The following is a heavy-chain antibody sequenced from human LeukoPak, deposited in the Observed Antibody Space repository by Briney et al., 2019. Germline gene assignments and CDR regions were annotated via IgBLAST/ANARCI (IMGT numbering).Heavy chain of an antibody. CDR3: ARAYTGIEAFDY. D-gene: IGHD2-2*02. CDR1: GYTFIGYY. V-gene: IGHV1-2*02. J-gene: IGHJ4*02. Sequence: ASVKDSCKASGYTFIGYYMHWVRQAPGQGLEWMGWINPNSGGTNYAQKFQDRVTMTRDTSISTAYMELSRLRSDDTAMYFCARAYTGIEAFDYWGQGALVTVSS. CDR2: INPNSGGT.